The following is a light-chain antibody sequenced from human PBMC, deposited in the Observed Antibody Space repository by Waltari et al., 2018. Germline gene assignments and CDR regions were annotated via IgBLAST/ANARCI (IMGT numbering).Light chain of an antibody. CDR3: YSAADNNQWV. Sequence: SYELTQPPSVSVSPGQTARITCSGDALAKKYGRWFQQKPGQAPVLVIYKDNERPSGIPERLSGSSSGSTVTLTISGAQVEDEADYYCYSAADNNQWVFGGGTKLTVL. V-gene: IGLV3-27*01. CDR1: ALAKKY. CDR2: KDN. J-gene: IGLJ3*02.